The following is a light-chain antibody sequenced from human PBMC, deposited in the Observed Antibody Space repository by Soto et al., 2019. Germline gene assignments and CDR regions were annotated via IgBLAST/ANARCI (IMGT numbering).Light chain of an antibody. CDR3: QQYGSSHIT. CDR1: HSVSSSY. V-gene: IGKV3-20*01. Sequence: EIVLTQSPGTLSLSPGERATLSCRASHSVSSSYLAWYQQKPGQAPRLLIYGASSRAPGIPDKFSGSGSGTDFTLAISRLEPEDFAEYYCQQYGSSHITVGPGTKVDIK. J-gene: IGKJ3*01. CDR2: GAS.